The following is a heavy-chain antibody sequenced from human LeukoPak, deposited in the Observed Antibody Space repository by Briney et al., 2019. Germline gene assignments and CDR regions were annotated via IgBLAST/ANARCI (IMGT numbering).Heavy chain of an antibody. V-gene: IGHV3-21*01. CDR1: GFTFSSYS. Sequence: PGGSLRLSCAASGFTFSSYSMTWVRQAPGKGLEWVSSISSSSSYIYYADSVKGRFTISRDNAKNSLYLQMNSLRAEDTAVYYCARERYRSGSYYDYWGQGTLVTVSS. J-gene: IGHJ4*02. D-gene: IGHD3-10*01. CDR2: ISSSSSYI. CDR3: ARERYRSGSYYDY.